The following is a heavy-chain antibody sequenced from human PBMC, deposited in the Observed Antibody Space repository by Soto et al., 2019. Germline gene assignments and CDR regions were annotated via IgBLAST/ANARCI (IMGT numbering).Heavy chain of an antibody. CDR1: GYSFTSYW. CDR3: ASTYYYDSSGYSDAFDI. CDR2: IYPGDSDT. Sequence: EVQLVQSGAEVKKPGESLKISCKGSGYSFTSYWIGWVRQMPGKGLEWMGIIYPGDSDTRYSPSFQGQVTISADKSISTAYLQWSSLKASDTAMYYCASTYYYDSSGYSDAFDIWGQGTMVTVSS. V-gene: IGHV5-51*01. D-gene: IGHD3-22*01. J-gene: IGHJ3*02.